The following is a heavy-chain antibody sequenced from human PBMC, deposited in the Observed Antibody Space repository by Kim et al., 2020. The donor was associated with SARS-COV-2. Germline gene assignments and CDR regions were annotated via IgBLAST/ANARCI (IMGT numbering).Heavy chain of an antibody. V-gene: IGHV3-23*01. J-gene: IGHJ4*02. Sequence: SGKGRFTISRDNSKNTLYLQMNSLRAEDSAVYYCAKGDYDFWSGSVIFDYWGQGTLVTVSS. CDR3: AKGDYDFWSGSVIFDY. D-gene: IGHD3-3*01.